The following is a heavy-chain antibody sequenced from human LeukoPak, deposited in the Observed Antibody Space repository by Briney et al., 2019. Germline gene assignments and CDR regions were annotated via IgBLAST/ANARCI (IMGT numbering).Heavy chain of an antibody. Sequence: GGSLRLSCAASGFTFSSYAMSWVRQAPGKGLEWVSAISGSGGSTYYADSVKGRFTISRDNSENTLYPQMNSLRAEDTAVYYCAKPRLKSGYYLFDCWGQGTLVTVSS. CDR3: AKPRLKSGYYLFDC. V-gene: IGHV3-23*01. CDR2: ISGSGGST. J-gene: IGHJ4*02. CDR1: GFTFSSYA. D-gene: IGHD3-22*01.